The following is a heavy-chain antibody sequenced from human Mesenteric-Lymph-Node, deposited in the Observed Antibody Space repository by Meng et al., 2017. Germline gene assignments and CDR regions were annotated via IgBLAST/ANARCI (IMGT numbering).Heavy chain of an antibody. CDR1: GDSITGSGSY. CDR2: ISYSGST. J-gene: IGHJ6*02. CDR3: ARLGVVATISTYNYHSMDV. D-gene: IGHD5-12*01. V-gene: IGHV4-39*07. Sequence: SETLSLTCTVSGDSITGSGSYWGWIRQPPGKGLEWITSISYSGSTNYNPSLKSRVSMSVDTSKNHFSLKLTSVTAADSAVYYCARLGVVATISTYNYHSMDVWGQGTTVTVSS.